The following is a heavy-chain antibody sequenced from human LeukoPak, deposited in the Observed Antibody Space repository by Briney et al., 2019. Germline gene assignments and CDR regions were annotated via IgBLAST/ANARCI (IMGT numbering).Heavy chain of an antibody. V-gene: IGHV3-23*01. Sequence: GGSLRLSCAASGFTFSSYAMSWVRQAPGKGLEWVSGISGSGGSTYYADSVKGRFTISRDNSKNTLYLQMNSLRAEDTAVYYCAKDLDSWKFGYGHYYFDYWGQGTLVTVSS. D-gene: IGHD1-20*01. CDR3: AKDLDSWKFGYGHYYFDY. CDR1: GFTFSSYA. CDR2: ISGSGGST. J-gene: IGHJ4*02.